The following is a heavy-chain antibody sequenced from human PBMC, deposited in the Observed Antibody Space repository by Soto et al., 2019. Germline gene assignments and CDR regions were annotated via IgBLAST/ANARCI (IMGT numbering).Heavy chain of an antibody. J-gene: IGHJ6*02. D-gene: IGHD6-13*01. Sequence: ASVKVSCKVSGYTLTELSMHWVRQAPGKGLEWMGGFDPEDGETIYARKFQGRVTMTTDTSMSTAYMDLRSLRSDDTAVYYCARDSSSWYYYYYGMDVWGQGTTVTVSS. CDR2: FDPEDGET. CDR3: ARDSSSWYYYYYGMDV. V-gene: IGHV1-24*01. CDR1: GYTLTELS.